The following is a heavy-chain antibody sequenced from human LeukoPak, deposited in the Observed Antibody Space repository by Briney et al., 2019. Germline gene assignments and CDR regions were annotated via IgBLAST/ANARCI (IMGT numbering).Heavy chain of an antibody. J-gene: IGHJ5*02. D-gene: IGHD3-3*01. V-gene: IGHV3-48*02. CDR2: ISSSSSTI. CDR3: ARDPRWARFPSFQNWFDP. CDR1: GFTFSSYS. Sequence: PGGSLRLSCAASGFTFSSYSMNWVRQAPGKGLEWVSYISSSSSTIYYAASVKGRFTISRDNAKNSLYLQMNSLRDEDTAVYYCARDPRWARFPSFQNWFDPWGQGTLVTVSS.